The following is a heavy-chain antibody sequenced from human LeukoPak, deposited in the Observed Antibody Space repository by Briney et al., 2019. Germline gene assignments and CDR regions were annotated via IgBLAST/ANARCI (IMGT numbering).Heavy chain of an antibody. CDR2: IYYSGGT. D-gene: IGHD3-22*01. CDR1: GGSISSYY. J-gene: IGHJ1*01. V-gene: IGHV4-59*01. Sequence: SETLSLTCTVSGGSISSYYWSWIRQPPGKGLEWIGYIYYSGGTNYNPSLKSRVTISVDTSKNQFSLKLSSVTAADTAVYYCARGDYYDSSGYHPGYFQHWGQGTLVTVSS. CDR3: ARGDYYDSSGYHPGYFQH.